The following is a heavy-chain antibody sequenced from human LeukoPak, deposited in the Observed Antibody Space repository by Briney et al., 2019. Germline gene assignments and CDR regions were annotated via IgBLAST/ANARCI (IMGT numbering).Heavy chain of an antibody. Sequence: GASVTVSCKASGYTFTNYGITWVRQAPGQGLEWMGWISAYNGNTSYAQNLQGRVTMTTDISTSTAYMELRGLRSDDTALYYCARGSSPSDYWGQGTLVTVSS. V-gene: IGHV1-18*01. CDR2: ISAYNGNT. CDR3: ARGSSPSDY. CDR1: GYTFTNYG. J-gene: IGHJ4*02.